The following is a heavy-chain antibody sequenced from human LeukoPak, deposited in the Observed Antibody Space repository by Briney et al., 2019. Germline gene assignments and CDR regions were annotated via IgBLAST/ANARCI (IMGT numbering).Heavy chain of an antibody. V-gene: IGHV3-23*01. D-gene: IGHD5-12*01. Sequence: GGSLRLSCAASGFTFTTYWMSWVRQAPGKGLEWVSAISGSGGSTYYADSVKGRFTISRDNSKNTLYLQMNSLRAEDTAVYYCAKSDIGDYVDYWGQGTLVTVSS. CDR2: ISGSGGST. CDR1: GFTFTTYW. CDR3: AKSDIGDYVDY. J-gene: IGHJ4*02.